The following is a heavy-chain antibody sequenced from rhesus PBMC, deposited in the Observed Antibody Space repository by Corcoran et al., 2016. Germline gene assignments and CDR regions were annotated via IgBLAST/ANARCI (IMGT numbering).Heavy chain of an antibody. CDR3: VRSPGMAAGPGDY. J-gene: IGHJ4*01. CDR1: GFNFSSTR. D-gene: IGHD6-13*01. Sequence: EVQLVEAGGGLVQPGGSLRLSGAASGFNFSSTRMNWIRRAPGKRLEWVADIKYDGSDNYYVDSVKGRFTISINNAKNSLYLQMISLRAEDTAVYYCVRSPGMAAGPGDYWGQGVLVTVSS. V-gene: IGHV3S35*01. CDR2: IKYDGSDN.